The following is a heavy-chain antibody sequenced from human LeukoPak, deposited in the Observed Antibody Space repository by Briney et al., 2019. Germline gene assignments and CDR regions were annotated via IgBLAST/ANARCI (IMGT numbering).Heavy chain of an antibody. V-gene: IGHV1-46*01. CDR2: INPSGGST. Sequence: GASVKVSCKASGYTFTSYYMHWVRQAPGQGLEWMGIINPSGGSTSYAQKFQGRVTMTRDMSTSTVNMELSSLRSEDTAVYFCAGTTGYSSGWYTLDYWGQGTLVTVSS. CDR3: AGTTGYSSGWYTLDY. J-gene: IGHJ4*02. CDR1: GYTFTSYY. D-gene: IGHD6-19*01.